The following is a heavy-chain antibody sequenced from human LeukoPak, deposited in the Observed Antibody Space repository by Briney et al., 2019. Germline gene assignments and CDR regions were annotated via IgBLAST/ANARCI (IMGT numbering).Heavy chain of an antibody. CDR1: GFTFSSYS. V-gene: IGHV3-48*02. Sequence: GGSLRLSCAASGFTFSSYSMNWVRQAPGKGLEWVSYISSSSSTIYYADSVKGRFTISRDNAKNSLYLQMNSLRDEDTAVYYCAREGSSSRYNGGNWFDPWGQGTLVTVSS. D-gene: IGHD6-13*01. CDR2: ISSSSSTI. CDR3: AREGSSSRYNGGNWFDP. J-gene: IGHJ5*02.